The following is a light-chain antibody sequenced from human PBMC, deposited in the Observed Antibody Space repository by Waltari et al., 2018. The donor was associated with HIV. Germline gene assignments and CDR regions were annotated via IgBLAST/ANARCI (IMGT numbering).Light chain of an antibody. V-gene: IGLV4-69*01. Sequence: QLVLTQSPSASASLGASVKLTCTLSRGHSSYAIAWHQQQPEKGPRYLMKLNSDGSHSKGAGIPDRFSGSSSGAERYLTISSLQSEDEADYYCQTWGTGIHGVFGGGTKLTVL. J-gene: IGLJ3*02. CDR1: RGHSSYA. CDR2: LNSDGSH. CDR3: QTWGTGIHGV.